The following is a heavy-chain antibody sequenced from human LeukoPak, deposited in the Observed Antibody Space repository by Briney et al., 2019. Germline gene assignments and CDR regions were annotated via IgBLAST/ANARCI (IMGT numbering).Heavy chain of an antibody. CDR1: GFTFSSYW. D-gene: IGHD5-18*01. CDR2: INSDGSST. V-gene: IGHV3-74*01. CDR3: GRGYSYGFFDY. Sequence: GGSLRLSCAASGFTFSSYWMHWVRQAPGKGLVWVSRINSDGSSTSCADSVKGRFTISRDNAKNTLYLQMNSLRAEDTAVYYCGRGYSYGFFDYWGQGTLVTVSS. J-gene: IGHJ4*02.